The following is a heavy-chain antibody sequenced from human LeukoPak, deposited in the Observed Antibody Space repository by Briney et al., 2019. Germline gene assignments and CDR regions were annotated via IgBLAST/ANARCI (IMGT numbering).Heavy chain of an antibody. V-gene: IGHV4-39*07. CDR3: ARRVAVAGKECDY. CDR1: GGSISSSSYY. J-gene: IGHJ4*02. Sequence: SETLSLTCTVSGGSISSSSYYWGWIRQPPGKGLEWIGSIYYSGSTNYNPSLKSRVTISVDTSKNQFSLKLSSVTAADTAVYYCARRVAVAGKECDYWGQGTLVTVSS. D-gene: IGHD6-19*01. CDR2: IYYSGST.